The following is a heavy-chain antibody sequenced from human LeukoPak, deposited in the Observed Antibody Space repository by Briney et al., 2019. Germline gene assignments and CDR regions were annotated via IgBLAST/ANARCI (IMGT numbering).Heavy chain of an antibody. J-gene: IGHJ4*02. D-gene: IGHD2-2*01. CDR2: ISYDGRKK. CDR1: GFTFSSYA. V-gene: IGHV3-30*04. CDR3: ARVGVVVVPAAYFDY. Sequence: GGSLRLACAASGFTFSSYAMHWVRQAPGKGREWVAVISYDGRKKYYADSVKGRFTISRDNSKNSLYLQMNSLRAEDTAVYYCARVGVVVVPAAYFDYWGQGTLVTVSS.